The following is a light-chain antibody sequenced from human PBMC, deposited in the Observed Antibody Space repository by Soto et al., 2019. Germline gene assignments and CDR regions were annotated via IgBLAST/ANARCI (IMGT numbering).Light chain of an antibody. CDR2: STS. J-gene: IGLJ2*01. Sequence: QAVVTQEPSLTVSPGGTVTLTCASSTGAVTSGYYPNWFQQKPGQAPRALIYSTSNKYSWTPARFSGSLLGGKAALTLSGVPPEDEAEYYCLLYYGGAVVFGGGTKLTVL. V-gene: IGLV7-43*01. CDR1: TGAVTSGYY. CDR3: LLYYGGAVV.